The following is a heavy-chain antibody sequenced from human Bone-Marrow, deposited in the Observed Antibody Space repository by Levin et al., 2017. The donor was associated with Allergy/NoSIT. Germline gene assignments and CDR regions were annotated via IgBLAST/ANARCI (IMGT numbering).Heavy chain of an antibody. CDR1: GYSFTSYG. CDR3: ARDPLISKYHNGMDV. Sequence: ASVKVSCKTSGYSFTSYGTSWVRQAPGQGLEWVGWISGYTGDTSHPRNLQGRVTMSTDTSTSTAYMELRSLRSDDTAVYYCARDPLISKYHNGMDVWGQGTTVTVSS. D-gene: IGHD3-3*02. V-gene: IGHV1-18*01. J-gene: IGHJ6*02. CDR2: ISGYTGDT.